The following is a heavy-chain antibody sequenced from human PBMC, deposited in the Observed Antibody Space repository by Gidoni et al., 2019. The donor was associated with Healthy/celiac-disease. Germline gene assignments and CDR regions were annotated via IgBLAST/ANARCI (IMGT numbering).Heavy chain of an antibody. D-gene: IGHD3-3*01. CDR2: ISGRGGST. V-gene: IGHV3-23*01. CDR3: AKSHSRITIFGVVPPLDY. J-gene: IGHJ4*02. CDR1: GFTFSSYA. Sequence: EVQLLESGGGLVQPGGSLRLSCAASGFTFSSYAMSWVRQASGKGLEWVSAISGRGGSTYYADSVKGRFTISRDNSKNTLYLQMNSLRAEDTAVYYCAKSHSRITIFGVVPPLDYWGQGTLVTVSS.